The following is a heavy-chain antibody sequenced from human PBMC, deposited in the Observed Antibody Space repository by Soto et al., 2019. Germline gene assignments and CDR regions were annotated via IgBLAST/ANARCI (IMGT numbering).Heavy chain of an antibody. CDR2: ISSSSTT. D-gene: IGHD3-9*01. CDR1: GFTYSTYT. Sequence: GGTLRLSCAASGFTYSTYTMNCVRQAPGNXLXWVSYISSSSTTYYAASVKRRFTIYRANAKTSLYLQINSPRAEQTAVYYCARDQTTSLILTGYSPTAFDYWGQGTLVTVSS. CDR3: ARDQTTSLILTGYSPTAFDY. J-gene: IGHJ4*02. V-gene: IGHV3-48*01.